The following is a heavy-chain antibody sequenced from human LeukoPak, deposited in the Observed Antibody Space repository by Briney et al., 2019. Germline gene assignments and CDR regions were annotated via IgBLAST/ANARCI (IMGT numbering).Heavy chain of an antibody. D-gene: IGHD2-8*01. CDR1: GFTVSSNY. J-gene: IGHJ6*02. CDR2: IYSGGTT. Sequence: PGGSLRLSCAASGFTVSSNYMSWVRQAPGKGLEWVSVIYSGGTTYYADSVKGRFTISRDNSENTLYLQMNGLRAEDTAVYYCARVLPYGQSHGMDVWGQGTTVTVSS. CDR3: ARVLPYGQSHGMDV. V-gene: IGHV3-53*01.